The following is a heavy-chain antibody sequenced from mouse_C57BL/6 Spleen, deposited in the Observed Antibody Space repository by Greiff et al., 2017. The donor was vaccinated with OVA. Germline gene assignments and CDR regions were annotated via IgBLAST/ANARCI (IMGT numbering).Heavy chain of an antibody. J-gene: IGHJ3*01. CDR2: IYPGDGDT. CDR1: GYAFSSSW. V-gene: IGHV1-82*01. Sequence: VKLMESGPELVKPGASVKISCKASGYAFSSSWMNWVKQRPGQGLEWIGRIYPGDGDTNYNGKFTGKATLTADKSSSTAYMQLSSLSSEDSAVYISPRDGFAYWGQGTLVTVSA. D-gene: IGHD2-3*01. CDR3: PRDGFAY.